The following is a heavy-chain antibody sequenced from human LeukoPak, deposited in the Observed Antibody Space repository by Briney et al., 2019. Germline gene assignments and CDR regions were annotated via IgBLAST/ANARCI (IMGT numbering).Heavy chain of an antibody. D-gene: IGHD5-18*01. CDR1: GLTFSSYD. J-gene: IGHJ4*02. V-gene: IGHV3-23*01. CDR3: AKNAGYSYGLYYFDY. CDR2: IRPSGDNT. Sequence: GGSLRLSCAASGLTFSSYDMTWVRQAPGRGLEWVSSIRPSGDNTYYGDSVKGRFTISRDNSKNTVHLQMDSLRAEDSAVYYCAKNAGYSYGLYYFDYWGQGTLVTVSS.